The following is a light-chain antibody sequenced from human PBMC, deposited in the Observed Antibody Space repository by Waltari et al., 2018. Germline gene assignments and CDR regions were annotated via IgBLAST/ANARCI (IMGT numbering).Light chain of an antibody. Sequence: SYELTQPPSVSVSPGQTASITCSGDKLGDKYACWYQQKPGQSPVLVIYQDSKRPSGIPERFSGSNSGNTATLTIGGTQAMDEADYYCQAWDSSTVVFGGGTKLPVL. CDR3: QAWDSSTVV. CDR1: KLGDKY. V-gene: IGLV3-1*01. J-gene: IGLJ2*01. CDR2: QDS.